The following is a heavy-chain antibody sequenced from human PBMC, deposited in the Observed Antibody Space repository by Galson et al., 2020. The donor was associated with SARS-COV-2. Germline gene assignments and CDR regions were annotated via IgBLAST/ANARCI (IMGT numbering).Heavy chain of an antibody. J-gene: IGHJ4*02. CDR1: GDSISDRAYF. Sequence: SQTLSLTCSVSGDSISDRAYFWGWIRQSPGRGLEWIATIYFNGDTYYNPSLRSRVTMSIDTSKNQFSLMLTSVTAADTALFYCVRDKNSGRSGFIDFWGPGTLVTVSS. D-gene: IGHD1-26*01. CDR3: VRDKNSGRSGFIDF. CDR2: IYFNGDT. V-gene: IGHV4-39*07.